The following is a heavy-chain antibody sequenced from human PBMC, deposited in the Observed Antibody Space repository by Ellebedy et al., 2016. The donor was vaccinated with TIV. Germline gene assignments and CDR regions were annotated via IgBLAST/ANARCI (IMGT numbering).Heavy chain of an antibody. Sequence: GESLKISCAASGFTFSSYWMSWVRQAPGKGLEWVANIKQDGSEKYYVDSVKGRFTISRDNSKNSLYLQMNSLRAEDTAVYYCARDIGDSSGYWGQGTLVTVSS. CDR2: IKQDGSEK. V-gene: IGHV3-7*03. CDR3: ARDIGDSSGY. J-gene: IGHJ4*02. D-gene: IGHD2-21*02. CDR1: GFTFSSYW.